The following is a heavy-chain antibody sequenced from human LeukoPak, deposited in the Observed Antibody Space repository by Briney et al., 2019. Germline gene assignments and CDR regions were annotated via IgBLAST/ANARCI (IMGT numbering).Heavy chain of an antibody. J-gene: IGHJ4*02. CDR3: ARTDDYGDSGGSGVYSAFDY. CDR2: ISTSSSYI. D-gene: IGHD4-17*01. Sequence: GGGLILCCSAPGFRFIKYIRNRGRQAPGKGLELVSSISTSSSYIYYADSVKGRFTSTRNNAKNSLYLQMTSLRAEDTAIYYCARTDDYGDSGGSGVYSAFDYWGQGTLVTASS. CDR1: GFRFIKYI. V-gene: IGHV3-21*01.